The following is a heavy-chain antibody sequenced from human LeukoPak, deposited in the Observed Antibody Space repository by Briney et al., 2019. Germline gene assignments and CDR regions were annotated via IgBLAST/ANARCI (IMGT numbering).Heavy chain of an antibody. CDR1: GLTFHDDA. D-gene: IGHD2-21*01. Sequence: GGPLRLSCAISGLTFHDDAMTWVRRAPGKGGEGVSTFVGYSSKTYYADSVKGRFTISRDNSNYMLFLHMNSLRAEDTAIYYCATQPYNYYYLDVWGKRPTVTVSS. CDR3: ATQPYNYYYLDV. CDR2: FVGYSSKT. J-gene: IGHJ6*03. V-gene: IGHV3-23*01.